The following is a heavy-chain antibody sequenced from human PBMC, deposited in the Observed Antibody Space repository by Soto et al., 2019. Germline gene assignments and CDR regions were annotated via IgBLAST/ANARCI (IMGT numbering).Heavy chain of an antibody. V-gene: IGHV4-59*01. J-gene: IGHJ3*01. Sequence: QVQLQESGPRLVKPSETLSLTCSVSDSSMSPYYWTWFRQAPGKGLEWIGHLLYRGTATDNPSLQGRVTISLDTSKKQVSLKLSSVIAADTAVYYCAREKDLILGGYAFGYWGPGTLVTVSS. CDR1: DSSMSPYY. D-gene: IGHD1-26*01. CDR3: AREKDLILGGYAFGY. CDR2: LLYRGTA.